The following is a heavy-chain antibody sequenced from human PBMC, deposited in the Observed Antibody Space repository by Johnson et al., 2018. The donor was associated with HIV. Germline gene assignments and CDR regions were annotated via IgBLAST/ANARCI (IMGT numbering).Heavy chain of an antibody. CDR2: MNSDGSST. CDR1: GFKYAASG. Sequence: VTLVESGGGLVQPGGSLRVSCAASGFKYAASGLAFSNYAVKWVSRMNSDGSSTTYADSVKGRFTISRDNANNTLYLQMKTLRAEDTAIYYCAREKEMTRLGAFDVWGQGTVVTVSS. CDR3: AREKEMTRLGAFDV. J-gene: IGHJ3*01. D-gene: IGHD3-16*01. V-gene: IGHV3-74*03.